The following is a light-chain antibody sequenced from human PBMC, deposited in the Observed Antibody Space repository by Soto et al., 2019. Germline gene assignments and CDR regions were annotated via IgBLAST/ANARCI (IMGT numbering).Light chain of an antibody. CDR1: QSININ. CDR2: GAS. Sequence: EIVLTQSPATLSSFPGDRVTLSCRASQSININLAWYQQKSGQAPRLLIYGASTRATGLPARFSGSGSGTEFTLIISSLQSEDSAVYYCQQYDNWPITFGQGTRLEIK. CDR3: QQYDNWPIT. V-gene: IGKV3-15*01. J-gene: IGKJ5*01.